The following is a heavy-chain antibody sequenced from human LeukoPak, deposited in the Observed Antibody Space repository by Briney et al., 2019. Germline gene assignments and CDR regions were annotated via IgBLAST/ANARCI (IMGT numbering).Heavy chain of an antibody. Sequence: GASVKVSCKASGYTFTNYYMHWVRQAPGQVLEWMGIINPFGGSTNYAQKFQGRVTMTRETSTSTVYMELSSLRSEDTAVYYCARGNLYDSSGGYSYSNWIDTWGQGTLVTVSS. D-gene: IGHD3-22*01. V-gene: IGHV1-46*01. J-gene: IGHJ5*02. CDR2: INPFGGST. CDR1: GYTFTNYY. CDR3: ARGNLYDSSGGYSYSNWIDT.